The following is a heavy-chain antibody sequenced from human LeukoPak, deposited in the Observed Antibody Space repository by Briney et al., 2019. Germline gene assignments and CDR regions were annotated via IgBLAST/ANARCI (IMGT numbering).Heavy chain of an antibody. D-gene: IGHD6-13*01. CDR1: GFNFSSYS. CDR3: ARSSLLYSFYFMDV. V-gene: IGHV3-48*01. J-gene: IGHJ6*03. CDR2: ITSSSGTM. Sequence: PGGSLRLSCAASGFNFSSYSMNWVRQAPGKGLEWFSYITSSSGTMYYADSVKGRFTISRDSAKNSLYLQMNSLRAADTAVYYCARSSLLYSFYFMDVWGKGTTVTVSS.